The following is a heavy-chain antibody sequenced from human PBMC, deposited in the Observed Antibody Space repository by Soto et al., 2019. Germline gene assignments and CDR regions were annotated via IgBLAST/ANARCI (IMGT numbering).Heavy chain of an antibody. CDR2: IWYDGSQK. V-gene: IGHV3-33*01. CDR3: ARDPGTVTTGYYFDY. CDR1: GFSRYG. J-gene: IGHJ4*02. D-gene: IGHD4-17*01. Sequence: QVQLVESGGGVVQPGRSLRLSCAASGFSRYGMHWVRQAPGKGLEWQAVIWYDGSQKYYADSVKGRFTISRDDSKNTVYLQMDSLRVEDTAVYYCARDPGTVTTGYYFDYWGQGTLVTVSS.